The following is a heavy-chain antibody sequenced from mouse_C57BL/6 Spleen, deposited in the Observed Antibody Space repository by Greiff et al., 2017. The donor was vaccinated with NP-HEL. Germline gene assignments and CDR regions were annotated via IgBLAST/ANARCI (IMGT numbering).Heavy chain of an antibody. CDR2: IYPGDGDT. Sequence: QVQLQQSGPELVKPGASVKISCKASGYAFSSSWMNWVKQRPGKGLEWIGRIYPGDGDTNYNGKFKGKATLTADKSSSTAYMQLSSLTSEDSAVYFCARSGDYDPLAYWGQGTLVTVSA. V-gene: IGHV1-82*01. CDR3: ARSGDYDPLAY. D-gene: IGHD2-4*01. CDR1: GYAFSSSW. J-gene: IGHJ3*01.